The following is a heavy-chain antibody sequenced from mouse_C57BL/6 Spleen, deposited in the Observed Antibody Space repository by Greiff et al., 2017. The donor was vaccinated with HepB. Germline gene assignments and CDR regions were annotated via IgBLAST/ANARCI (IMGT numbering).Heavy chain of an antibody. CDR3: ANDYGSSWYFDV. CDR2: IHPNSGST. V-gene: IGHV1-64*01. CDR1: GYTFTSYW. J-gene: IGHJ1*03. Sequence: QVQLQQPGAELVKPGASVKLSCKASGYTFTSYWMHWVKQRPGQGLEWIGMIHPNSGSTNYNEKFKSKATLTVDKSSSTAYMQLSSLTSEDSAVYYCANDYGSSWYFDVWGTGTTVTVSS. D-gene: IGHD1-1*01.